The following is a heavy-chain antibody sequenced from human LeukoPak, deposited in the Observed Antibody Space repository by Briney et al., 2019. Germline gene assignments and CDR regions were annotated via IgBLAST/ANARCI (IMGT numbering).Heavy chain of an antibody. CDR1: GASIRAFH. J-gene: IGHJ4*02. CDR2: IYSSGSN. CDR3: ARKAGDY. V-gene: IGHV4-4*07. Sequence: SETLSLTCTVSGASIRAFHWTGLRQPAGKTLEWMGLIYSSGSNLLNPSLKTRVAMSLDLPKNQLSLSLTSLTAADTAMYYCARKAGDYWGQGTLVTVSS.